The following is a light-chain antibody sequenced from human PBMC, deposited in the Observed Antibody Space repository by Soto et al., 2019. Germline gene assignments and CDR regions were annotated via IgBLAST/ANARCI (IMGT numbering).Light chain of an antibody. V-gene: IGKV3-15*01. CDR1: QSVSNK. CDR3: LEYNNWPRA. Sequence: EIVMTQSPATLSVSPGERATLSCRASQSVSNKLAWYQQKPGQAPRLLIYGASTKATGIPARFSGSGSGTEFTLNISSLPSEGFAVYYCLEYNNWPRAFGGGTKVEIK. J-gene: IGKJ4*01. CDR2: GAS.